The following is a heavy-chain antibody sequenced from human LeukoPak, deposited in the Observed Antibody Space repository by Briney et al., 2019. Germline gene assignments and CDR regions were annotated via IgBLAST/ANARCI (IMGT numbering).Heavy chain of an antibody. V-gene: IGHV3-53*01. J-gene: IGHJ4*02. CDR2: IYNGGST. D-gene: IGHD3-16*02. CDR1: GFTVSSNY. CDR3: AGERYDYVWGSYRQYYFDY. Sequence: GGSLRLSCAASGFTVSSNYMSWVRPAPGKGLAGVSVIYNGGSTYYADSVEGRFIISRDNTNNTLYLQMNSLRAEDTAVYYCAGERYDYVWGSYRQYYFDYWGQGTLVTVSS.